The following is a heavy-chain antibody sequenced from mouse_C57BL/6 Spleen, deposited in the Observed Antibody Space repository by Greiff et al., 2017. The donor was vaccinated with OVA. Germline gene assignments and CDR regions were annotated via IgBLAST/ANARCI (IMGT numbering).Heavy chain of an antibody. CDR1: GFTFSSYG. Sequence: EVKVVESGGDLVKPGGSLKLSCAASGFTFSSYGMSWVRQTPDKRLEWVATISSGGSYTYYPDSVKGRFTISRDNAKNTLYLQMSSLKSEDTAMYYCARGRTGSAMDYWGQGTSVTVSS. V-gene: IGHV5-6*01. CDR2: ISSGGSYT. CDR3: ARGRTGSAMDY. J-gene: IGHJ4*01.